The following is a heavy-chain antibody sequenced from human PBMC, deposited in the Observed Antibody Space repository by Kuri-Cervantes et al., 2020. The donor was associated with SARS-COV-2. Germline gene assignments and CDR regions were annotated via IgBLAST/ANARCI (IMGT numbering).Heavy chain of an antibody. V-gene: IGHV3-33*01. CDR3: ARFRWFGELPTYYFDY. CDR1: GFTFSSYG. D-gene: IGHD3-10*01. CDR2: IWYDGSNK. Sequence: LSLTCAASGFTFSSYGMHWVRQAPGKGLEWVAVIWYDGSNKYYADSVKGRLTISRDNSKNTLYLQMNSLRAEDTAVYYCARFRWFGELPTYYFDYWGQGTLVTVSS. J-gene: IGHJ4*02.